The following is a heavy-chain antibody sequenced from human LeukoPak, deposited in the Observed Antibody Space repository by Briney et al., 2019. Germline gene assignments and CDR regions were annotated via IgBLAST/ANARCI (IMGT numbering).Heavy chain of an antibody. Sequence: GGSLRPSCVASGFTFSNYWMHWVRQPPGKGLVWVSRIYVDGRTTNYADSVKGRFTISRGNSKNTLYLQMNSLRAEDTAVYYCARDGDYYGSGSYYYFDYWGQGTLVTVSS. D-gene: IGHD3-10*01. CDR2: IYVDGRTT. CDR1: GFTFSNYW. V-gene: IGHV3-74*01. J-gene: IGHJ4*02. CDR3: ARDGDYYGSGSYYYFDY.